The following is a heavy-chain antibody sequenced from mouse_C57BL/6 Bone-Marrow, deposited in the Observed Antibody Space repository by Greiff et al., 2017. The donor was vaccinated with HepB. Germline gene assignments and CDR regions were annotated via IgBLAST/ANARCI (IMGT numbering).Heavy chain of an antibody. V-gene: IGHV1-69*01. CDR1: GYTFTSYW. J-gene: IGHJ3*01. D-gene: IGHD2-5*01. CDR3: ARSYSNSWFAY. Sequence: VQLQQPGAELVMPGASVKLSCKASGYTFTSYWMHWVKQRPGQGLEWIGEIDPSDSYTNYNQKFKGKSTLTVDKSSSTAYMQLSSLTSEDSAVYYCARSYSNSWFAYWGQGTLVTVSA. CDR2: IDPSDSYT.